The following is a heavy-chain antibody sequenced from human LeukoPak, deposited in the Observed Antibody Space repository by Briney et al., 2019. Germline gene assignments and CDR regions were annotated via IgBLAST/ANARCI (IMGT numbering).Heavy chain of an antibody. V-gene: IGHV4-34*01. D-gene: IGHD3-10*01. CDR2: INHSGST. CDR1: GGSFSGYY. Sequence: SETLSLTCAVYGGSFSGYYWSWIRQPPGKGLEWIGEINHSGSTNYNPSLKSRVTISVDTSKNQFSLKLSSVTAADTAVYYCATSLLYYYGSASYSLEYFQHWGQGTLVTVSS. J-gene: IGHJ1*01. CDR3: ATSLLYYYGSASYSLEYFQH.